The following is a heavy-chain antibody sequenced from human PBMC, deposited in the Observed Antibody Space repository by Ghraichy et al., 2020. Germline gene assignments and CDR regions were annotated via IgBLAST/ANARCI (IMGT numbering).Heavy chain of an antibody. V-gene: IGHV3-48*02. J-gene: IGHJ4*02. CDR1: GFTLSSYT. CDR2: ISSSSSTI. Sequence: LSLTCAASGFTLSSYTMNWVRQAPGKGLEWVSYISSSSSTIYYADTVKGRFTISRDNAKNSLYLQMNSLRDEDTAVYYCARGGGMVDYWGQGTLVTVSS. CDR3: ARGGGMVDY. D-gene: IGHD3-16*01.